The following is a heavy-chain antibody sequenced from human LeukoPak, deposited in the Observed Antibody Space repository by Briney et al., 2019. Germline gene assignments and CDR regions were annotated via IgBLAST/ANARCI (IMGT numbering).Heavy chain of an antibody. J-gene: IGHJ5*02. CDR2: IIPIFGTA. D-gene: IGHD7-27*01. Sequence: ASVKVSCKASGGTFSSYAISWVRQAPGQGLEWMGGIIPIFGTANYAQKFQGRVTITADESTSTAYMELSSLRSEDTAVYYCARDPTGDLPRGNWFDPWGQGTLVTVSS. CDR3: ARDPTGDLPRGNWFDP. V-gene: IGHV1-69*13. CDR1: GGTFSSYA.